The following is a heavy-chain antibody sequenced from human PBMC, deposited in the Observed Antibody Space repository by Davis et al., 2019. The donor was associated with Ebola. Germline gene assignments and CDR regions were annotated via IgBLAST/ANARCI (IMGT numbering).Heavy chain of an antibody. CDR1: GVSISRHY. J-gene: IGHJ4*02. CDR2: IYYTGSA. Sequence: PSETLSLTCTVSGVSISRHYWSWIRQPPGKRLEWFGSIYYTGSAYYNSSLASRATISVDTSKNQFSLKLTSVTAADTAMYYCSERGSSVWGQGTLVTVSS. D-gene: IGHD3-10*01. CDR3: SERGSSV. V-gene: IGHV4-59*03.